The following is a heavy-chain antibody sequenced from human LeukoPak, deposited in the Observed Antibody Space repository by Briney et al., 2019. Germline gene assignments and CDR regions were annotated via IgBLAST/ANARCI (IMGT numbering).Heavy chain of an antibody. CDR2: IYYSGTT. D-gene: IGHD5-12*01. CDR3: ASGYETGYYFDY. V-gene: IGHV4-30-4*01. Sequence: SGTLSLTCTVSGGSISSGDYYWSWIRQPPGKGLEWIGYIYYSGTTYYNPSLKSRVIISIDTSKNQFSLKLSSVTAADTAVYYCASGYETGYYFDYWGQGILVTVSS. CDR1: GGSISSGDYY. J-gene: IGHJ4*02.